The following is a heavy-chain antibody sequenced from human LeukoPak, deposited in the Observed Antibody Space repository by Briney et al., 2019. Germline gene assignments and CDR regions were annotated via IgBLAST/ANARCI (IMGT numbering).Heavy chain of an antibody. CDR1: GGSISSHY. D-gene: IGHD6-13*01. CDR3: ASSLAAAPPLYYYYYMDV. V-gene: IGHV4-59*11. J-gene: IGHJ6*03. CDR2: IYYSGST. Sequence: SETLSLTCTVSGGSISSHYWSWIRQPPGKGLEWIGYIYYSGSTNYNPSLKSRVTISVDTSKNRFSLKLSSVTAADTAVYYCASSLAAAPPLYYYYYMDVWGKGTTVTVSS.